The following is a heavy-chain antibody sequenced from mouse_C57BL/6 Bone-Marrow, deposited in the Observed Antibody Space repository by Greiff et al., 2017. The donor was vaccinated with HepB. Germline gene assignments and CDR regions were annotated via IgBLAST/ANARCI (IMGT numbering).Heavy chain of an antibody. V-gene: IGHV1-55*01. D-gene: IGHD1-1*01. CDR1: GYTFTSYW. CDR3: ARFPSITTVVATERDY. CDR2: IYPGSGST. J-gene: IGHJ2*01. Sequence: QVQLQQPGAELVKPGASVKMSCKASGYTFTSYWITWVKQRPGQGLEWIGDIYPGSGSTNYNEKFKSKATLTVDTSSSTAYMQLSSLTSEDSAVYYCARFPSITTVVATERDYWGQGTTLTVSS.